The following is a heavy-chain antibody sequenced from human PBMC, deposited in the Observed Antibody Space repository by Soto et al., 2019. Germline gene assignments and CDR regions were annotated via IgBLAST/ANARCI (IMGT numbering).Heavy chain of an antibody. CDR2: IYSGDST. Sequence: GGSLRLSCAASGFTVSSNYMSWVRQAPGKGLEWVSVIYSGDSTYYADSVKGRFTISRYNSKNTLYLQMNSLRAEDTAVYYCATDPAPTYYYGMDVWGQGTTVTVSS. J-gene: IGHJ6*02. V-gene: IGHV3-53*01. CDR3: ATDPAPTYYYGMDV. CDR1: GFTVSSNY.